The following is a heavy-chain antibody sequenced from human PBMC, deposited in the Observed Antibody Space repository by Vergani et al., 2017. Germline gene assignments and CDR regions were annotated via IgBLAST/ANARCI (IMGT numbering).Heavy chain of an antibody. CDR2: ISYDGSNK. Sequence: QVQLVESGGGVVQPGRSLRLSCAASGFTFSSYAMHWVRQAPGKGLEWVAVISYDGSNKYYADSVKGRFTISRDNSKNTLYLQMNSLRAEDTAVYYCEATTHTAYDAFDIWGQGTMVTVSS. V-gene: IGHV3-30-3*01. D-gene: IGHD1-1*01. CDR3: EATTHTAYDAFDI. J-gene: IGHJ3*02. CDR1: GFTFSSYA.